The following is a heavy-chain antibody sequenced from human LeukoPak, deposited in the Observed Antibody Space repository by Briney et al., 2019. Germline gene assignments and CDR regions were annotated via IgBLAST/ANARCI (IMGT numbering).Heavy chain of an antibody. D-gene: IGHD3-16*01. J-gene: IGHJ5*02. CDR3: ARFISLGA. CDR2: IKKDGSEK. V-gene: IGHV3-7*01. Sequence: GGSLRLSCAASGFTFNSYWMSWVRQAPGKGLELVANIKKDGSEKNYVDSVKGRFTISRDNAKNSLYLQMDSLRAEDTAVYYCARFISLGAWGQGTLVTVSS. CDR1: GFTFNSYW.